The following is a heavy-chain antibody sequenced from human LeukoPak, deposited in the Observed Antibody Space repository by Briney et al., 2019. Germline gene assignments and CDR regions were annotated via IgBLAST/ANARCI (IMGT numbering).Heavy chain of an antibody. CDR3: ARGGLRTAMGP. J-gene: IGHJ5*02. Sequence: SGTLSLTCAVSGGSINRSYWWSWVRQPPGKGLEWIGEIHHSGSTNYNPSLKSRVTTSVDTSKNQFSLKLSSVTAADTAVYYCARGGLRTAMGPWGQGTLVTVSS. D-gene: IGHD4-17*01. CDR2: IHHSGST. V-gene: IGHV4-4*02. CDR1: GGSINRSYW.